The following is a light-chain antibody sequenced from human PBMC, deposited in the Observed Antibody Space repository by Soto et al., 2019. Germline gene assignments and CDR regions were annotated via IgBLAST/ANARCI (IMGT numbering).Light chain of an antibody. V-gene: IGLV2-8*01. CDR2: EVT. CDR3: SSYAASNNFYFV. J-gene: IGLJ3*02. CDR1: SSDVGGYNY. Sequence: QSALTQPPSASGSPGQSVTISCTGTSSDVGGYNYVSWYQQYPGRAPKLMIYEVTKRPSAVPDRFSGSKSGNTASLTVSGLQAEDEADYDCSSYAASNNFYFVFGGGTMLTVL.